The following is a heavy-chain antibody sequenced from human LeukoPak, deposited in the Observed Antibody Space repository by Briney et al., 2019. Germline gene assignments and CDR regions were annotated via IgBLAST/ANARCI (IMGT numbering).Heavy chain of an antibody. V-gene: IGHV4-39*07. Sequence: SETLSLTCTVSSGSISNGGYCWVWIRQPPGKGLEWIGSIYYSGTSYYNPSLTSRLTISVDTSNNQFSLKLSSVTAADTAVYYCARAVMVAVAGGRFDRWGQGTLVTVSS. CDR2: IYYSGTS. J-gene: IGHJ4*02. CDR3: ARAVMVAVAGGRFDR. D-gene: IGHD6-19*01. CDR1: SGSISNGGYC.